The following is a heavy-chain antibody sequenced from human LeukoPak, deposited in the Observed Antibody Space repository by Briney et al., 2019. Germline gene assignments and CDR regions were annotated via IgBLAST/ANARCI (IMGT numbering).Heavy chain of an antibody. CDR2: ISYSRST. CDR3: ASRGYDDILAAYYTYWYFDL. Sequence: SETLSLTCTVSGGSLSSYYWSWVRQPPGKGLEWIGYISYSRSTNYTPALKSGFTISVFTSKSQFSLKLSYVTAADTAVYYWASRGYDDILAAYYTYWYFDLWGRGTLVTVSS. CDR1: GGSLSSYY. D-gene: IGHD3-9*01. V-gene: IGHV4-59*08. J-gene: IGHJ2*01.